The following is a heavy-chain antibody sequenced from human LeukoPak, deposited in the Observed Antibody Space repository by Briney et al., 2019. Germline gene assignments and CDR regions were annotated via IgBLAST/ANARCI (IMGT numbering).Heavy chain of an antibody. CDR2: IIPIFGTA. CDR3: ARGGYYDSSGNFDY. CDR1: GGTFSSYA. D-gene: IGHD3-22*01. V-gene: IGHV1-69*05. J-gene: IGHJ4*02. Sequence: PVKGSCKASGGTFSSYAISWVGQAPGQRLELMGGIIPIFGTANYAQKFQGRVTITTDESTSTAYMELSSLRSEDTAVYYCARGGYYDSSGNFDYWGQGTLVTVSS.